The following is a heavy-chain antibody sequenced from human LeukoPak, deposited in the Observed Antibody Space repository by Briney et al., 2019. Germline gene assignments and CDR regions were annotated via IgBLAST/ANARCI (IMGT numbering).Heavy chain of an antibody. V-gene: IGHV3-53*05. CDR3: ATGKDYSNYDLDY. J-gene: IGHJ4*02. Sequence: GGSLRLSCAASGSSGTTNYMSWVRQAPGKGLEFVSIVYGGDTTVYADSVKGRFTISRDNSKNTLYLQMNSLRAEDTAVYYCATGKDYSNYDLDYWGQGTLVTVSS. CDR2: VYGGDTT. CDR1: GSSGTTNY. D-gene: IGHD4-11*01.